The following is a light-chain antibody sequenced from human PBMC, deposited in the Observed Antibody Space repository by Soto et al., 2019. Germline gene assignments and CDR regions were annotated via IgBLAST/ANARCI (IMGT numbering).Light chain of an antibody. CDR2: KAS. Sequence: DIQMTQSPSTLSASVGDRVTITCRASQSISSWLAWYQQKPGKAPNLLIYKASSLESGVPSRFSGSGSGTEFTLTISSLQPDDLATYYCQQYNSYPITFGQGTRLEIK. J-gene: IGKJ5*01. CDR3: QQYNSYPIT. V-gene: IGKV1-5*03. CDR1: QSISSW.